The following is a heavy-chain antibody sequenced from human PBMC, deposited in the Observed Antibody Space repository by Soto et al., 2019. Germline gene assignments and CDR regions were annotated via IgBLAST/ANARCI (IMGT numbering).Heavy chain of an antibody. D-gene: IGHD3-22*01. V-gene: IGHV3-23*01. CDR3: ANDWSLIDDAFDI. J-gene: IGHJ3*02. CDR1: GFTFSSYA. CDR2: ISGSGGST. Sequence: GGSLRLSCAASGFTFSSYAMSWVRQAPGKGLEWVSAISGSGGSTYYADSVKGRFTISRDNSKNTLYLQMNSLRAEDTAVYYCANDWSLIDDAFDIWGQGTMVTVSS.